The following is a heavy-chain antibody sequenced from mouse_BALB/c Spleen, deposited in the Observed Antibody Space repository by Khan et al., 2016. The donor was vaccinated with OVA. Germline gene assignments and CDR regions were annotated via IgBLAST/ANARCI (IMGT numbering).Heavy chain of an antibody. Sequence: EVELVESGGGLVKPGGSQKLSCAASGFSFSDYYMYWIRQTPEKRLEWVATISDGGGSTYYPDSVKGRFTISRDNAKNNLYLQMSSLKSEDTARDYCARAGYGGFAYWGQGTLVTVSA. J-gene: IGHJ3*01. CDR2: ISDGGGST. D-gene: IGHD1-1*02. CDR3: ARAGYGGFAY. CDR1: GFSFSDYY. V-gene: IGHV5-4*02.